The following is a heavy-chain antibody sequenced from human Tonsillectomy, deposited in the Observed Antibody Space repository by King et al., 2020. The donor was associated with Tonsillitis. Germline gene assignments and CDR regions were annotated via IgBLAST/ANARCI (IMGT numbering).Heavy chain of an antibody. CDR1: GFTFDDYA. Sequence: VQLVESGGGFVQPGRSLRLSCAASGFTFDDYAMHWVRQAPGKGLEWGSVISWYSGSIGYADSVKGRFTISRDNAKNSLYLQMNSLRAEDTALYYCAKAPRVTGGMDVWGQGTTVTVSS. J-gene: IGHJ6*02. CDR3: AKAPRVTGGMDV. CDR2: ISWYSGSI. D-gene: IGHD7-27*01. V-gene: IGHV3-9*01.